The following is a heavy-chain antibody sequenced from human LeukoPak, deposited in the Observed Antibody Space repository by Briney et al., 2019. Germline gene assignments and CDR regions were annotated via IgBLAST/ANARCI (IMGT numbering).Heavy chain of an antibody. Sequence: GGSLRLSCAASGFTFSSYAMHWVRQAPGKGLEWVAVISYDGSNKYYADSVKGRFTISRDNSKNTLYLQTNSLRAEDTAVYYCARDQVAEGGYYFDYWGQGTLVTVSS. CDR3: ARDQVAEGGYYFDY. V-gene: IGHV3-30-3*01. J-gene: IGHJ4*02. CDR1: GFTFSSYA. D-gene: IGHD2-15*01. CDR2: ISYDGSNK.